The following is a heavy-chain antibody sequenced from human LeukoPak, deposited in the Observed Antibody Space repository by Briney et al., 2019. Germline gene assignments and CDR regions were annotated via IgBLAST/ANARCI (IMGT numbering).Heavy chain of an antibody. D-gene: IGHD2-21*01. CDR2: TYYRSKWYN. V-gene: IGHV6-1*01. J-gene: IGHJ3*02. CDR3: CHSLSGRTGAFDI. Sequence: SQTLSLTCALSGDSVSSNSAAWNWIRQSPSRGLEWLGRTYYRSKWYNDYAVSVKSQITINPDTSKNQFSLQLDSVTPEDTAVYYCCHSLSGRTGAFDIWGRGTVVTVSS. CDR1: GDSVSSNSAA.